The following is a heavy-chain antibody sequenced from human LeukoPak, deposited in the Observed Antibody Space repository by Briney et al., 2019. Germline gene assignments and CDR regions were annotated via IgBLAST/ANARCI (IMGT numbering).Heavy chain of an antibody. CDR1: GFTFSSYG. J-gene: IGHJ4*02. CDR2: IRYDGTNK. D-gene: IGHD3-10*01. CDR3: AKDSAATITITMVRGRWYFDY. Sequence: GGSLRLSCAASGFTFSSYGMHWVRQAPGKGLEWVTFIRYDGTNKYYADSVKGRFTISRDNSKNTLYLQMNSLRAEDTAVYYCAKDSAATITITMVRGRWYFDYWGQGTLVTVSS. V-gene: IGHV3-30*02.